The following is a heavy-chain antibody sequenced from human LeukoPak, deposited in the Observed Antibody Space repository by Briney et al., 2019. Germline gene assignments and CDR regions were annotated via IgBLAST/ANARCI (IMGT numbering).Heavy chain of an antibody. CDR2: ISYDGSNK. CDR1: GFTFSSYA. V-gene: IGHV3-30*04. Sequence: GGSLRLSCAASGFTFSSYAMSWVRQAPGKGLEWVAVISYDGSNKYYADSVKGRFTISRDNSKSTLYLQMNSLRGEDTAVYYCARAVDYWGQGTLVTVSS. J-gene: IGHJ4*02. CDR3: ARAVDY.